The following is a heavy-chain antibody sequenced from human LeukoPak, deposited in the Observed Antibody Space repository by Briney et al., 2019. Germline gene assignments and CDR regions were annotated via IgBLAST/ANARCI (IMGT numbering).Heavy chain of an antibody. CDR1: GFTFNTYA. CDR3: AKDLIEGYSGYGHFDY. CDR2: ISGSGDST. D-gene: IGHD5-12*01. V-gene: IGHV3-23*01. J-gene: IGHJ4*02. Sequence: GGSLRLSCAASGFTFNTYAMCWVRQAPGKGLEWVSAISGSGDSTFYADSARGRFTISRDNSKNTVFLQMNSLRAEDTAAYYCAKDLIEGYSGYGHFDYWGQGTLVTVSS.